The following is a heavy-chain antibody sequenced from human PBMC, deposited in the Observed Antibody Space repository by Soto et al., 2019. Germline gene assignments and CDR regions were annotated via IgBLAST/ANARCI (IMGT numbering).Heavy chain of an antibody. CDR1: GYTFTSYG. J-gene: IGHJ4*02. CDR2: ISAYNGNT. V-gene: IGHV1-18*01. Sequence: ASVKVSCKASGYTFTSYGISWVRQAPGQGLEWMGWISAYNGNTNYAQKLQGRVTMTTDTSTSTAYMELRSLRSDDTAVYYCARDTPDPLNLLSNDYWGQGTLVTVSS. D-gene: IGHD1-26*01. CDR3: ARDTPDPLNLLSNDY.